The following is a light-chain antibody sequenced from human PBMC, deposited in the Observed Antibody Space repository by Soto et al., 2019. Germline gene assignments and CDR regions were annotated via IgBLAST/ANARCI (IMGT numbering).Light chain of an antibody. V-gene: IGKV3-20*01. Sequence: EVVLTQSPGTLSLSPGERATLSCRASQSVISTYLAWYQQKPGQPPRLLIYSASSRDTGIPDRFSGSGSGTDFTITINRLEPEEFAVYYCQHYGSSTSTFGQGTKVEIK. CDR3: QHYGSSTST. J-gene: IGKJ1*01. CDR1: QSVISTY. CDR2: SAS.